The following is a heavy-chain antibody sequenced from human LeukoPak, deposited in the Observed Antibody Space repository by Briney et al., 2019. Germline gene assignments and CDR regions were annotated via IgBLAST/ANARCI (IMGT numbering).Heavy chain of an antibody. Sequence: GGSLRLSCAASGFTFSNAWVSWVRQAPGKGLEWVGRIKSKTDGGTTDYAAPVKGRFTISRDDSKNTLYLQMNSLKTEDTAVYYCTTGYYDFWSGYYPTFDYWGQGTLVTVSS. V-gene: IGHV3-15*01. J-gene: IGHJ4*02. CDR2: IKSKTDGGTT. CDR3: TTGYYDFWSGYYPTFDY. CDR1: GFTFSNAW. D-gene: IGHD3-3*01.